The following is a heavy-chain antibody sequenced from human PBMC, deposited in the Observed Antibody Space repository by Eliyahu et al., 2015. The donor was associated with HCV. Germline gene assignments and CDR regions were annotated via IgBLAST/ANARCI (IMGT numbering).Heavy chain of an antibody. J-gene: IGHJ4*02. D-gene: IGHD6-13*01. CDR1: GFTCDDFA. Sequence: EVQLVESGGGLVQPGRSLRXSCAASGFTCDDFAIRWVRQPPGKGLGWVSGINWNSVTIGYADSVRGRFTISRDNAKNSLYLQMNSLRIEDSALYYCVKGPGRSSWSFDYWGQGTLVTVSS. CDR3: VKGPGRSSWSFDY. CDR2: INWNSVTI. V-gene: IGHV3-9*01.